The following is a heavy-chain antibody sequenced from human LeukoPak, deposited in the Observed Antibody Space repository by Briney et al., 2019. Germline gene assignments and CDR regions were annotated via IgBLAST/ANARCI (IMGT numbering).Heavy chain of an antibody. CDR3: ARHFRPYPFRGVVVIYYFDY. CDR1: GGSISSGSYY. CDR2: IYHSGST. Sequence: NPSETLSLTCTASGGSISSGSYYWSWIRQPPGKGLEWIGSIYHSGSTYYNPSLKSRVTISVDTSKNQFSLKLSSVTAADTAVYYCARHFRPYPFRGVVVIYYFDYWGQGTLVTVSS. J-gene: IGHJ4*02. V-gene: IGHV4-39*01. D-gene: IGHD3-22*01.